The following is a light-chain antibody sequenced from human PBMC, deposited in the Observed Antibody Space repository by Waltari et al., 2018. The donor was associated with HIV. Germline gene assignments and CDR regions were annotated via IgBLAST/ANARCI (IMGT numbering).Light chain of an antibody. CDR1: SSNIGNNA. Sequence: QSVLTQPPSVSEAPRQRVTISCSGSSSNIGNNAVNWYQHLPGKAPKLLIYYDDLPPSGFPYRFPGSKSGTSASLAISGLQVEDDADYYCAAWDDSLNGYVFGTGTKVTVL. CDR2: YDD. CDR3: AAWDDSLNGYV. J-gene: IGLJ1*01. V-gene: IGLV1-36*01.